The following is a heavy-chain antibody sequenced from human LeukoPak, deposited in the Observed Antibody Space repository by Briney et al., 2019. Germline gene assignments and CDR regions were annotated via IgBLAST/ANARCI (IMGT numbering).Heavy chain of an antibody. D-gene: IGHD3-9*01. J-gene: IGHJ4*02. CDR1: GFTFSSYD. CDR3: AKHLRYFDEFDC. V-gene: IGHV3-23*01. CDR2: ISGSGGST. Sequence: GRSLRLSCAASGFTFSSYDMHWVRQAPGKGLEWVSAISGSGGSTFYAGSVKGRFTVSRDNSKNTVYLQMSSLRAEGTAVYYCAKHLRYFDEFDCWGQGTLVTVSS.